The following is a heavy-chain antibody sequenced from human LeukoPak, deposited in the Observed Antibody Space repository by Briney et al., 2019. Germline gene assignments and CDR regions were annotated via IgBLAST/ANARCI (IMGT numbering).Heavy chain of an antibody. CDR3: ARQGPRRNYYDSSGYAY. CDR1: GGSISSSSYY. Sequence: SETLSLTCTVSGGSISSSSYYWGWIRQPPGKGLEWIGSIYYSGSTYYNPSLKSRVTISVDTSKNQFSLKLSSVTAADTAVYYCARQGPRRNYYDSSGYAYWGQGTLVTVSS. D-gene: IGHD3-22*01. V-gene: IGHV4-39*01. J-gene: IGHJ4*02. CDR2: IYYSGST.